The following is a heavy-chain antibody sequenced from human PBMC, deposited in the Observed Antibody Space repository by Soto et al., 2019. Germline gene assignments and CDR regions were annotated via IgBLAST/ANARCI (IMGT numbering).Heavy chain of an antibody. CDR2: IIPILGIA. J-gene: IGHJ4*02. CDR1: GGTFSSYT. D-gene: IGHD5-12*01. Sequence: QVQLVQSGAVVKKPGSSVKVSCKASGGTFSSYTISWVRQAPGQGLEWMGRIIPILGIANYAQKFQGRVTITADKSTSTAYMELSSLRSEDTAVYYCARETGLRLFDYWGQGTLVTVSS. V-gene: IGHV1-69*08. CDR3: ARETGLRLFDY.